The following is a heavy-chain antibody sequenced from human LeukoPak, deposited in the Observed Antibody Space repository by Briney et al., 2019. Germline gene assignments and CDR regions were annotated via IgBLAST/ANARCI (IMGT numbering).Heavy chain of an antibody. J-gene: IGHJ4*02. CDR3: ARGVSTWYRIDY. CDR1: GFPFSSYS. Sequence: GRSLRLSCVASGFPFSSYSFHWVRQAPGKGLEWVALLSYDGSIKHYADSVMGRFTLSRDNSKSSVYLQMDSLKADDTAVYYCARGVSTWYRIDYWGQGTLVTVSS. CDR2: LSYDGSIK. V-gene: IGHV3-30*01. D-gene: IGHD6-13*01.